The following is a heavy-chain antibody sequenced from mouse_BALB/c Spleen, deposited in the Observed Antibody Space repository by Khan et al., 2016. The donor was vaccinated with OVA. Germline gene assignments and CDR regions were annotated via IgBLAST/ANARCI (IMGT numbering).Heavy chain of an antibody. CDR1: GYTFTDYS. Sequence: QIQLVQSGPELKKPGETVKISCKASGYTFTDYSMHWVKQAPGKGLKWMGWINTETGEPTYADDFKGRFAFSLETSASTAYLQINNLKNEDTATXICAGRKHWYFDVCGAGTTVTVSS. V-gene: IGHV9-2-1*01. CDR3: AGRKHWYFDV. J-gene: IGHJ1*01. CDR2: INTETGEP.